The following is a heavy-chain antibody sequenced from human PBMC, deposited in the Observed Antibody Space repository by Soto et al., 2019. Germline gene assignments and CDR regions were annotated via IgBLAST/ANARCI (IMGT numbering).Heavy chain of an antibody. CDR3: ARARITMVREVIKYNMDV. J-gene: IGHJ6*02. D-gene: IGHD3-10*01. CDR2: IYNSGST. V-gene: IGHV4-59*01. Sequence: SETLSLTCTVSGGSISSYYWSWIRRPPGKGLEWIGYIYNSGSTHSNPPLQSRVTISVDTSKNQFSLKLSSVTAADTGIYYCARARITMVREVIKYNMDVWGQGTTVTVS. CDR1: GGSISSYY.